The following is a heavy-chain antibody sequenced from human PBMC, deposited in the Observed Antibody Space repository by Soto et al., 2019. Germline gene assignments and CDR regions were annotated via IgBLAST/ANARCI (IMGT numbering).Heavy chain of an antibody. CDR1: GYTFNSYG. CDR3: ARDPSYYGMDV. J-gene: IGHJ6*02. V-gene: IGHV1-3*01. Sequence: GASVKVSCKASGYTFNSYGISWVRQAPGQGLEWMGWINAGNGNTKYSQKFQGRVTITRDTSASTAYMELSSLRSEDTAVYYCARDPSYYGMDVWGQGTTVTVSS. CDR2: INAGNGNT.